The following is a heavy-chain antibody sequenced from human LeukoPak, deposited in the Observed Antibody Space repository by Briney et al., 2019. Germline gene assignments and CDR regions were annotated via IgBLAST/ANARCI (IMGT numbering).Heavy chain of an antibody. D-gene: IGHD6-6*01. V-gene: IGHV4-38-2*02. CDR3: ARGGRSSSSWFDP. CDR1: GYSISSGYY. Sequence: SETLSLTCTVSGYSISSGYYWGWIRQPPGKGLEWIGYIYFSGSTNYNPSLKSRVTISLDTSKNQFSLKLTSVTVADTAVYYCARGGRSSSSWFDPWGQGTLVTVSS. CDR2: IYFSGST. J-gene: IGHJ5*02.